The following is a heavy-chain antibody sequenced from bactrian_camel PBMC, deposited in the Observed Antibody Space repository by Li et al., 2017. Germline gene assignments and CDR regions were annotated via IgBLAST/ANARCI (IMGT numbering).Heavy chain of an antibody. D-gene: IGHD2*01. J-gene: IGHJ4*01. CDR3: AAKREWGGKWYEDHSYYY. CDR1: EYTIN. CDR2: IYSGGGKT. V-gene: IGHV3S40*01. Sequence: VQLVESGGGLVQAGGSLRLSCVASEYTINMGWFRQAPGKEREGVAAIYSGGGKTYYTDSVKGRFTISQDNAKTTVYLQMNSLKPEDTAMYYCAAKREWGGKWYEDHSYYYWGQGTQVTVS.